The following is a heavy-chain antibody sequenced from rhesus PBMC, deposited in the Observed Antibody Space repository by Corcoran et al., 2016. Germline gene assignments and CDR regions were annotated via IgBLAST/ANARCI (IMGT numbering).Heavy chain of an antibody. Sequence: QVQLQESGPGLVKPSETLSLTCAVSGGSISSGYDWSWIRQPPGKGLEWIGYIYGSSGSTNYNPSLNNRVTISKDASKNQFSLKLSSVTAADTAVYYCARGHYNFWTGYYFDYWGQGVLVTVSS. CDR2: IYGSSGST. J-gene: IGHJ4*01. D-gene: IGHD3-3*01. V-gene: IGHV4-76*01. CDR3: ARGHYNFWTGYYFDY. CDR1: GGSISSGYD.